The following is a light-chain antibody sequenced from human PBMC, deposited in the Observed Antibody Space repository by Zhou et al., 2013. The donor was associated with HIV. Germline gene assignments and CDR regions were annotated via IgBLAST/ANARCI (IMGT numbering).Light chain of an antibody. CDR2: DAS. V-gene: IGKV1-9*01. Sequence: DIPLTQSPSFLSASVGDRVTITCRASQFLSSYLAWYQQKPGKAPKLLIYDASTLQTGVPSRFSGSGSGTDFTLTINSLQREDFATYYCQQANSFPLTFGGGTTVDLK. CDR3: QQANSFPLT. CDR1: QFLSSY. J-gene: IGKJ4*01.